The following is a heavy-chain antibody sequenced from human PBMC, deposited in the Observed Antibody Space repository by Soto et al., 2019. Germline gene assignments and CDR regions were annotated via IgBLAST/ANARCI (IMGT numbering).Heavy chain of an antibody. CDR2: IYYSGST. CDR1: GGYISSSSYY. D-gene: IGHD6-13*01. CDR3: ARQQQLVDY. Sequence: TSETLSLTYTVSGGYISSSSYYWGWIRQPPGKGLEWIGSIYYSGSTYYNPSLKSRITISVDTSKNQFSLKLSSVTAADTAVYYCARQQQLVDYWGQGTLVTSPQ. V-gene: IGHV4-39*01. J-gene: IGHJ4*02.